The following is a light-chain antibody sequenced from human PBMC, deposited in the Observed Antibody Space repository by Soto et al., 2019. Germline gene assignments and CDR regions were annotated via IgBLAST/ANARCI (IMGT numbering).Light chain of an antibody. CDR2: KAS. CDR1: QSISNW. CDR3: QHYNSYSPTT. J-gene: IGKJ2*01. V-gene: IGKV1-5*03. Sequence: DIQMTQSPSTLSAPVGDRVTITCRASQSISNWLAWYQQKPGKAPNLLIYKASILETGVPSRLSGSGSGTEFSLPISSLQPDDFATYYCQHYNSYSPTTFGQGTKLEIK.